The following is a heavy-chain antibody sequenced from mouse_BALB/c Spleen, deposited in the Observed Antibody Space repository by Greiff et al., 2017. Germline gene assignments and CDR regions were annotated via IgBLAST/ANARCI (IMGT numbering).Heavy chain of an antibody. J-gene: IGHJ4*01. Sequence: VQLQQSGAELVRPGALVKLSCKASGFNITDYYMHWVKQRPEQGLEWIGWIDPENGNTIYDPKFQGKASITADTSSNTAYLQLSSLTSEDTAVYYCARSEDDDHYAMDYWGQGTSVTVSS. CDR1: GFNITDYY. CDR2: IDPENGNT. D-gene: IGHD2-12*01. V-gene: IGHV14-1*02. CDR3: ARSEDDDHYAMDY.